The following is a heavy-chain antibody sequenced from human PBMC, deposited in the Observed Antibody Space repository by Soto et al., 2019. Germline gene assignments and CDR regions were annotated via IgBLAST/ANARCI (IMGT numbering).Heavy chain of an antibody. D-gene: IGHD3-9*01. Sequence: GGSLRLSCAASGFTFSSYAMSWVRQAPGKGLEWVSAISGSGGSTYYADSVKGRFTISRDNSKNTLYLQMNSRRAEDTAVYYCAKVSSYDILTGYYPDYYYYYMDVWGKGTTVTVSS. CDR1: GFTFSSYA. J-gene: IGHJ6*03. CDR3: AKVSSYDILTGYYPDYYYYYMDV. V-gene: IGHV3-23*01. CDR2: ISGSGGST.